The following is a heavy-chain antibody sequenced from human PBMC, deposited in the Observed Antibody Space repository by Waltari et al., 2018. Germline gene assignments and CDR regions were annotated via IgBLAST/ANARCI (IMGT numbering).Heavy chain of an antibody. J-gene: IGHJ4*02. Sequence: EVQLVESGGGLVTPGGSLRLSCAASGFPFSSDGMNWVRQAAGKGLEWVSGIRGSGGNTYYADSVKCRFTISRDNSKSTLTLQRNSVRADDTAVYYCARGAAYSRFDYWGQGTLVIVSS. CDR3: ARGAAYSRFDY. D-gene: IGHD5-18*01. CDR1: GFPFSSDG. CDR2: IRGSGGNT. V-gene: IGHV3-23*04.